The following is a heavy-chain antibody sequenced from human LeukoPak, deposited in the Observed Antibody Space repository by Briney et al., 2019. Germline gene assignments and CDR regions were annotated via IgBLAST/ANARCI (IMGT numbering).Heavy chain of an antibody. CDR1: GYTFTSYD. Sequence: GASVKVSCKASGYTFTSYDINWVRQATGQGLKWMGWMNPNSGNTGYAQKFQGRVTITRNTSISTAYMELSSLRSEDTAVYYCARSVGYSRSDYWGQGTLVTVSS. CDR3: ARSVGYSRSDY. J-gene: IGHJ4*02. CDR2: MNPNSGNT. D-gene: IGHD6-13*01. V-gene: IGHV1-8*03.